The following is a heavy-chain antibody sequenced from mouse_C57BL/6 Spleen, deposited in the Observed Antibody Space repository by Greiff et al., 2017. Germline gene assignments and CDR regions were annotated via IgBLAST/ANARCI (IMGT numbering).Heavy chain of an antibody. Sequence: VQLQQPGAELVRPGSSVKLSCKASGYTFTSYWMHWVKQRPIQGLEWIGNIDPSDSETHYNQKFKDKATLTVDKSSSTAYMQLSSLTSEDSAVYYCAREYYYGSSSAWFAYWGQGTLVTVSA. V-gene: IGHV1-52*01. J-gene: IGHJ3*01. CDR3: AREYYYGSSSAWFAY. CDR2: IDPSDSET. D-gene: IGHD1-1*01. CDR1: GYTFTSYW.